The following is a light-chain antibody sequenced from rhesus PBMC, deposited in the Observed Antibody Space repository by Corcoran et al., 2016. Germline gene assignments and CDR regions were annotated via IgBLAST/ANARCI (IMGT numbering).Light chain of an antibody. J-gene: IGKJ4*01. V-gene: IGKV1-22*01. CDR2: KAS. CDR3: QQYTTSPLT. CDR1: QSISSW. Sequence: DIQMTQSPSSLSASVGDTVTITCRASQSISSWLVWYQQKPGKAPKLLIYKASSLQSGVPSRFSGIGSVTDFTLTITGLESEDFATYYCQQYTTSPLTFGGGTKVEIK.